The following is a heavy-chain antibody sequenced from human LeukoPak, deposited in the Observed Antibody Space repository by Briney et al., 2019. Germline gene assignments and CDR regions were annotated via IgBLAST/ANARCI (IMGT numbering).Heavy chain of an antibody. CDR3: AKDIYCSSTSCPPNWFDP. Sequence: GGSLRLSCAASGFTFSSYAMSWVRQAPGKGLEWVSAISGSGGSTYYADSVKGRFTISRDNSKNTLYLQINSLRAEDTAVYYCAKDIYCSSTSCPPNWFDPWGQGTLVTVSS. CDR1: GFTFSSYA. CDR2: ISGSGGST. J-gene: IGHJ5*02. V-gene: IGHV3-23*01. D-gene: IGHD2-2*01.